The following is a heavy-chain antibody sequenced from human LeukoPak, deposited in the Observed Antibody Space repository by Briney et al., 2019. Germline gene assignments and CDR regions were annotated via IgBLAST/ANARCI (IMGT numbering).Heavy chain of an antibody. D-gene: IGHD6-6*01. CDR2: IYYSGST. Sequence: SETLSLTCTVSGASIRNYHWSWIRQPPGKGLEWIGYIYYSGSTNYNPSLKSRVTISVDTSKNQFSLKLSSVTAADTAVYYCARGEYSSSSDGYYFDYWGQGTLVTVSS. J-gene: IGHJ4*02. V-gene: IGHV4-59*01. CDR3: ARGEYSSSSDGYYFDY. CDR1: GASIRNYH.